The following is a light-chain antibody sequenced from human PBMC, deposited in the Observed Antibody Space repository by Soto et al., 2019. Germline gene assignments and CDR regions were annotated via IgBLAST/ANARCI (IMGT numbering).Light chain of an antibody. CDR3: NSYREDHPRFYV. CDR1: HSDIGNYNY. J-gene: IGLJ1*01. CDR2: DVG. Sequence: QSALTQPASVSGSPGQSITISCTGTHSDIGNYNYVSWYQHLPGKAPKLMIYDVGSRPSGVSSRFSGSKSGNTASLAISGLQAEDEADYYCNSYREDHPRFYVFVTGPKVTVL. V-gene: IGLV2-14*03.